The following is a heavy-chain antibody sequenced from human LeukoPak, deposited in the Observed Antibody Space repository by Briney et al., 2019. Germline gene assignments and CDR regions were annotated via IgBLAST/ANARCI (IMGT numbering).Heavy chain of an antibody. CDR3: ARYSPYYYYGMDV. CDR1: GFTFSSYG. Sequence: GGSLRLSCAASGFTFSSYGMHWVRQAPGKGLEWVAFIRYDGSNKHYADSVKGRFTISRDNSKNTLYLQMNSLRAEDTAVYYCARYSPYYYYGMDVWGQGTTVTVSS. J-gene: IGHJ6*02. V-gene: IGHV3-30*02. CDR2: IRYDGSNK. D-gene: IGHD2-15*01.